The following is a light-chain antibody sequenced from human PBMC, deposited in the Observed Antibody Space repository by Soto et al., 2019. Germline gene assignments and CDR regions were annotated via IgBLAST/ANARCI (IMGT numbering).Light chain of an antibody. CDR2: DAS. J-gene: IGKJ5*01. CDR1: QSVSSY. CDR3: HQRYNWPRVT. V-gene: IGKV3-11*01. Sequence: EIVLTQSPATLSLSPGERATLSCRASQSVSSYLAWYQQKPGQAPRLLIYDASNRATGIPARFSGSGSGTDFTLTISSLEPEDFAVYYCHQRYNWPRVTFGQGTRLEI.